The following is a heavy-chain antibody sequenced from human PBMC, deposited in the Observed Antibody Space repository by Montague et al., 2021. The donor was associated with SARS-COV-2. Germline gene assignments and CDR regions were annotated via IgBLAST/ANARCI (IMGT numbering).Heavy chain of an antibody. Sequence: SLRLSCAASGFTFSSYWMHWVRQAPGKGLVWVSRINSDGSSTSYADSVKGRFTISRDNAKNTLYLQMNSLRAEDTAVHYRAREGAVAGIYYYYYYMDVWGKGTTVTVSS. CDR1: GFTFSSYW. J-gene: IGHJ6*03. CDR3: AREGAVAGIYYYYYYMDV. V-gene: IGHV3-74*01. D-gene: IGHD6-19*01. CDR2: INSDGSST.